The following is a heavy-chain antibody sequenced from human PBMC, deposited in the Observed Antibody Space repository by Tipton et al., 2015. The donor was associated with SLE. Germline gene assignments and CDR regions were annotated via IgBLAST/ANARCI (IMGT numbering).Heavy chain of an antibody. D-gene: IGHD3-10*01. CDR1: GGPLSICY. CDR3: ARNPSTMVRGVIPGAFDI. CDR2: INHSGST. Sequence: TLSLTCAVYGGPLSICYYSWIRQPPGKGLEWIGEINHSGSTNYNPSLKSRVTISVDTSKNQFSLKLSSVTAADTAVYYCARNPSTMVRGVIPGAFDIWGQGTMVTVSS. V-gene: IGHV4-34*01. J-gene: IGHJ3*02.